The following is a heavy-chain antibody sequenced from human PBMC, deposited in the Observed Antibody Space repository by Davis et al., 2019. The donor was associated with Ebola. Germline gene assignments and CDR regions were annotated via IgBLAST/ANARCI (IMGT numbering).Heavy chain of an antibody. V-gene: IGHV1-46*03. CDR1: GYTFKNYA. CDR2: INPNDGRT. J-gene: IGHJ3*02. D-gene: IGHD5-12*01. CDR3: TTPGGQDSGYDVFDI. Sequence: AASVKVSCKASGYTFKNYAISWVRQAPGQGLEWMGMINPNDGRTIYAQKFQGRVTVTRDTSTTTVYMDLSSLRSEDKALYYCTTPGGQDSGYDVFDIWGQGTMVTVSS.